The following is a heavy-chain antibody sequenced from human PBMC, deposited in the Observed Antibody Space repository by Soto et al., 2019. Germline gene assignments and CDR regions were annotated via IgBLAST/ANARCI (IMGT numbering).Heavy chain of an antibody. J-gene: IGHJ4*02. CDR2: IKSKTDGGTT. CDR1: GLTFSNDW. V-gene: IGHV3-15*01. CDR3: TTEAYDSSGYYFYFDY. D-gene: IGHD3-22*01. Sequence: GGSLRLSCAASGLTFSNDWMSWVRQAPGKGLEGVGRIKSKTDGGTTDYAATVKGRFTISRDDSKNTLYLQKNSLKTEDTAVYYCTTEAYDSSGYYFYFDYWGQGTLVTVSS.